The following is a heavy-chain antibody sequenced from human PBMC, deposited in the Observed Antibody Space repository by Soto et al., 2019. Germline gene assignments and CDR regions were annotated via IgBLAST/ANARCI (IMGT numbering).Heavy chain of an antibody. CDR2: INPNSGDT. V-gene: IGHV1-2*02. CDR3: ARAWEHLYFDY. Sequence: ASVKVSCKASGYTFTGYYVLWVRQAPGQGLEWMGWINPNSGDTYLAQRFQGRVTMKRDTSIGTAYMELRGLTSDDTAEYYCARAWEHLYFDYWGQGALVTVSS. D-gene: IGHD1-26*01. CDR1: GYTFTGYY. J-gene: IGHJ4*02.